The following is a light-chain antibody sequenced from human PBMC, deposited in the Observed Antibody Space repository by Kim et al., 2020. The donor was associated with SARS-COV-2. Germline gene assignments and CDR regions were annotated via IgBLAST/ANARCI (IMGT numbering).Light chain of an antibody. V-gene: IGLV3-9*01. Sequence: VARGQTARITCEGNILGSKNVHWYQQKPGQAPILVIYTDNKRPSGIPERFSGSNSGNTATLTITRAQAGDEADYYCQVWDSSTFYVFGTGTKVTVL. J-gene: IGLJ1*01. CDR1: ILGSKN. CDR2: TDN. CDR3: QVWDSSTFYV.